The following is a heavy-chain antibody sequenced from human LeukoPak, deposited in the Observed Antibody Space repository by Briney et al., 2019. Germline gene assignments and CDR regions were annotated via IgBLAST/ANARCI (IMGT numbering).Heavy chain of an antibody. CDR3: ATRGTAAGTPIDY. V-gene: IGHV4-39*07. D-gene: IGHD6-13*01. CDR1: GGSIDITTYY. Sequence: SETLSLTCTVSGGSIDITTYYWGWIRQPPGKGLDWIGSVYYTGGTYYNPSLMSRVTISIDTSKNQFSLKLSSVTAADTAVYYCATRGTAAGTPIDYWGQGTLVTVSS. CDR2: VYYTGGT. J-gene: IGHJ4*02.